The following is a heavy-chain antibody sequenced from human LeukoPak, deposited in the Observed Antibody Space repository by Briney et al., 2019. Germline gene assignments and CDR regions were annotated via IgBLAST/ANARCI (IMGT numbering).Heavy chain of an antibody. D-gene: IGHD3-22*01. CDR3: AKDIHPGLDSGASCCFDY. J-gene: IGHJ4*02. Sequence: AASVEVSCKTSGYTFSRHGITWVRQAPGQGLEWMGWVSGYNGNTNYAQNVQGRVTMTTDTSTNTAYMELRSLRSDDTAVYYCAKDIHPGLDSGASCCFDYWGQGTPVTVSS. V-gene: IGHV1-18*01. CDR2: VSGYNGNT. CDR1: GYTFSRHG.